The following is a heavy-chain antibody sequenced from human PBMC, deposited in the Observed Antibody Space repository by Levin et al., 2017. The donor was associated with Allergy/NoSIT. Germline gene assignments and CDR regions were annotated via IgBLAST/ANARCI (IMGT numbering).Heavy chain of an antibody. CDR3: ARGAGIVLGDLSVEDYYFDY. CDR1: GGSLDGHY. J-gene: IGHJ4*01. D-gene: IGHD3-16*02. V-gene: IGHV4-34*01. CDR2: ISHHGSP. Sequence: SETLSLTCAVSGGSLDGHYWTWIRQSPGKGLEWIGEISHHGSPTYNPSLKSRVTISVDKSRHQFSLRLTAVTAADTAVYYCARGAGIVLGDLSVEDYYFDYWGQGALVTVSS.